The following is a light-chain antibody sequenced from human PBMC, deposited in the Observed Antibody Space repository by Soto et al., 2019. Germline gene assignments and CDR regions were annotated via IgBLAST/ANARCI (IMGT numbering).Light chain of an antibody. CDR3: SSYRSSTTFV. CDR2: DVT. Sequence: QSALTQPRSVSGSAGQSVTISCTGTSSDVGGYNFVSWYQHHPGKAPKLMIYDVTKRPSGVPDRFSGSKSGDTASLTISGLQADDEADYYCSSYRSSTTFVFGTGTKVTVL. V-gene: IGLV2-11*01. CDR1: SSDVGGYNF. J-gene: IGLJ1*01.